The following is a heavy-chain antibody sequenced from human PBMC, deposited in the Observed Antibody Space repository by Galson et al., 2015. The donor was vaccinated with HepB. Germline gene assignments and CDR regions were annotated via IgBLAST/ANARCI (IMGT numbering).Heavy chain of an antibody. D-gene: IGHD1-14*01. V-gene: IGHV1-8*01. J-gene: IGHJ5*02. CDR2: MNPNSGKT. Sequence: SLKVSCKASGYIFTSHTINWVRQASGQGLEFMGWMNPNSGKTGYSQKFQGRVTLTRNISASTLDMELSSLRSDDTAVYYCARALPDDSIKGWFDPWGQGTLVTVSS. CDR1: GYIFTSHT. CDR3: ARALPDDSIKGWFDP.